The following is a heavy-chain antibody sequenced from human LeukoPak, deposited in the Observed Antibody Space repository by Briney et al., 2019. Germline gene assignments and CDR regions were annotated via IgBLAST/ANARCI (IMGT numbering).Heavy chain of an antibody. Sequence: ASVKVSCKASGYTFTGHYMHWVRQAPGQGLEWMGWINPNSGGTNYAQKFQGRVTMTRDTSISTAYMELSRLRSDDTAVYYCARDPAGRAVAANWSDPRGQGTLVTVSS. J-gene: IGHJ5*02. CDR3: ARDPAGRAVAANWSDP. CDR1: GYTFTGHY. D-gene: IGHD6-19*01. V-gene: IGHV1-2*02. CDR2: INPNSGGT.